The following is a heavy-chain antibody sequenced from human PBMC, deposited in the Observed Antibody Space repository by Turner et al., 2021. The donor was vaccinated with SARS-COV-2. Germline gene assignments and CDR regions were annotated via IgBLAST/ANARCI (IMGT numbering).Heavy chain of an antibody. CDR1: GGSLSGYY. CDR3: ARGDDPRKSGVV. V-gene: IGHV4-34*12. CDR2: VLPYGTT. J-gene: IGHJ4*02. D-gene: IGHD3-3*01. Sequence: VPPQQRAAGPLTPSATLSPTCAVNGGSLSGYYWTWIRQPPGKGLEWFGEVLPYGTTYYNPTLKSRVSMSVDTSKNQFSLKLNSVTAADTAFYYCARGDDPRKSGVVWGQGTLVTVSS.